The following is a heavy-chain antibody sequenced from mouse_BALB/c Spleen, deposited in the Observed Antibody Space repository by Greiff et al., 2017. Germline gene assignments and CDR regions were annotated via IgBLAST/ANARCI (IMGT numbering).Heavy chain of an antibody. D-gene: IGHD2-4*01. CDR2: IDPYNGGT. CDR1: GYAFTSYN. J-gene: IGHJ4*01. V-gene: IGHV1S135*01. CDR3: ARGICYDHSPYSMDY. Sequence: VQLQQSGPELVKPGASVKVSCKASGYAFTSYNMYWVKQSHGKSLEWIGYIDPYNGGTSYNQKFKGKATFTVDTSSSTAYMQFNSLTSEDSAVYYCARGICYDHSPYSMDYWGQGTSVTVSA.